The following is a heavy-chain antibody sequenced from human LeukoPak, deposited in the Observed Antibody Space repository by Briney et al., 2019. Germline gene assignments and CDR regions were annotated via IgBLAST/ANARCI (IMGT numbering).Heavy chain of an antibody. V-gene: IGHV3-9*01. D-gene: IGHD6-13*01. CDR2: INWKSNNI. Sequence: PGGSLRLSCAASGFAFGDYAMHWVRQAPGKGLEWVSGINWKSNNIGYADSVKGRFTISRDNAKNSLYSQMNSLRTEDTALYYCARDRAGYFYAMDVWGQGTSVTVSS. CDR1: GFAFGDYA. CDR3: ARDRAGYFYAMDV. J-gene: IGHJ6*02.